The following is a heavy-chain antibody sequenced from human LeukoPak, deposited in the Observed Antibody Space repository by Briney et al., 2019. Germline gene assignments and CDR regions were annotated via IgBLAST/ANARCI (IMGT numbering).Heavy chain of an antibody. V-gene: IGHV3-30*18. CDR1: GFTFSSYG. Sequence: GRSLRLSCAASGFTFSSYGMHWVRQAPGKGLEWVAVISYDGSNKYYADSVKGRFTISRDNSKDTLYPQMNSLRAEDTAVYYCAQAGGSGYYRAAFDIWGQGTMVTVSS. CDR3: AQAGGSGYYRAAFDI. J-gene: IGHJ3*02. CDR2: ISYDGSNK. D-gene: IGHD3-22*01.